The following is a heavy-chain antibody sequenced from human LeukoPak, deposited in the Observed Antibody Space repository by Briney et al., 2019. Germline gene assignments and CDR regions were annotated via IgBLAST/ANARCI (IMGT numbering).Heavy chain of an antibody. D-gene: IGHD3-16*01. Sequence: ASVKVSCKASGYSFSSYGISWVRQAPGQGLEWMGWINDHNGNTMYAQKFQGRVTMTTDTPTSTAYMELRSLRSDDTAVYYCARVRSYDYIWGTYNGMDVWGQGTTVTVSS. CDR3: ARVRSYDYIWGTYNGMDV. CDR2: INDHNGNT. CDR1: GYSFSSYG. J-gene: IGHJ6*02. V-gene: IGHV1-18*01.